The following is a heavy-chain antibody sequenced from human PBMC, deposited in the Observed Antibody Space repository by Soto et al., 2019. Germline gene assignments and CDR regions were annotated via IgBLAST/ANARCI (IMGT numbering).Heavy chain of an antibody. D-gene: IGHD3-10*01. CDR3: VKDLSALVRGVIPTGMDV. CDR2: ISDIGPT. J-gene: IGHJ6*02. V-gene: IGHV3-23*01. Sequence: WASLSLSCEASGFLYSRYAMRWVRQARGKGLEWVSVISDIGPTYYADFLKGRFTVSRDNSKNTLYLQMNSLRADDTAIYYCVKDLSALVRGVIPTGMDVWGQGT. CDR1: GFLYSRYA.